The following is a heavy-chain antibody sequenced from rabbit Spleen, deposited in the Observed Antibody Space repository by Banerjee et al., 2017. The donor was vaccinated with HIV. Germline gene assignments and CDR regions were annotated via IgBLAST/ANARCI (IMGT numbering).Heavy chain of an antibody. Sequence: QSLEESGGDLVKPGASLTLTCKASGFDFSSSYYMCWVRQAPGKGLEWIGCIDTSSGDTAYATWAKGRFIMSRTSSTKVTLQMTSLTAADTATYFCARDLVAVIGWNFSLWGPGTLVTVS. V-gene: IGHV1S40*01. CDR2: IDTSSGDT. D-gene: IGHD1-1*01. J-gene: IGHJ4*01. CDR3: ARDLVAVIGWNFSL. CDR1: GFDFSSSYY.